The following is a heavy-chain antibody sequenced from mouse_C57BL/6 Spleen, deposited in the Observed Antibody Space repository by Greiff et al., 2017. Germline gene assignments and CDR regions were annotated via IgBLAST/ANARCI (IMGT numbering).Heavy chain of an antibody. CDR1: GYTFTSYW. CDR3: ERIFYDYDDY. CDR2: IHPNSGST. D-gene: IGHD2-4*01. V-gene: IGHV1-64*01. Sequence: QVQLQQPGAELVKPGASVKLSCKASGYTFTSYWMHWVKQRPGQGLEWIGMIHPNSGSTNYNEKFKSKATLTVDKSSSTAYMQLSSLTSEDSAVYYCERIFYDYDDYWGQGTTLTVSS. J-gene: IGHJ2*01.